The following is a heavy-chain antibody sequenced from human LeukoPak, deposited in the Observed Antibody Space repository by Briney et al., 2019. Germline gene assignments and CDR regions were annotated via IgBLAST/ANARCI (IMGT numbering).Heavy chain of an antibody. Sequence: GGSLRLSRAASGFTFSHYWMIWVRQAPGKGLEWVGNIKQDGSEKRYADSVRGRFSISRDNAQTSLYLQMNSLRAEDTAVYYCARASDPWLQLTWGQGTLVTVSS. J-gene: IGHJ5*02. D-gene: IGHD5-24*01. CDR3: ARASDPWLQLT. CDR1: GFTFSHYW. CDR2: IKQDGSEK. V-gene: IGHV3-7*05.